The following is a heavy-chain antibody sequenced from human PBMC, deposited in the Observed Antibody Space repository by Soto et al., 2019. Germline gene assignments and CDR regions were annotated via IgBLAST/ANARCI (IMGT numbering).Heavy chain of an antibody. Sequence: PSETLSLTCTVSGGFIWGWIRQSPDKGLEWIGYIYNSGRYNYNPSLESRLTISIDTPKNQFSLNLGSVTAADTAVYYCARVRRYGDSGYWFDPWGQGALVTVSS. CDR1: GGFI. D-gene: IGHD5-18*01. CDR3: ARVRRYGDSGYWFDP. J-gene: IGHJ5*02. CDR2: IYNSGRY. V-gene: IGHV4-59*01.